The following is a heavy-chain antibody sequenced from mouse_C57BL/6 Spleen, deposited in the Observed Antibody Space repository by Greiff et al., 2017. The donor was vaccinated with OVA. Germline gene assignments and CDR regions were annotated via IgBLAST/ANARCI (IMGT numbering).Heavy chain of an antibody. D-gene: IGHD2-4*01. Sequence: EVQLQQSGPGLVKPSQSLSLTCSVTGYSITSGYYWNWIRQFPGNKLEWMGYISYDGSNNYNPSLKNRISITRDTSKNQFFLKLNSVTTEDTATYYCARDPFIYYDYDGYFDYWGQGTTLTVSS. CDR3: ARDPFIYYDYDGYFDY. J-gene: IGHJ2*01. CDR2: ISYDGSN. CDR1: GYSITSGYY. V-gene: IGHV3-6*01.